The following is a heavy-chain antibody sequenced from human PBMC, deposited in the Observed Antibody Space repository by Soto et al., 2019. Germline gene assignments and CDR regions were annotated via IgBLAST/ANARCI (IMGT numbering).Heavy chain of an antibody. Sequence: ASVKVSCKASGYTFTSYAMHWVRQAPGQRLEWMGWINAGNGNTKYSQKFQGRVTITRDTSASTAYTELSSLRSEDTAVYYCARGRSCGGCCYISGRSREYLQQWGQRTLVTVSS. J-gene: IGHJ1*01. CDR3: ARGRSCGGCCYISGRSREYLQQ. D-gene: IGHD2-15*01. CDR2: INAGNGNT. V-gene: IGHV1-3*01. CDR1: GYTFTSYA.